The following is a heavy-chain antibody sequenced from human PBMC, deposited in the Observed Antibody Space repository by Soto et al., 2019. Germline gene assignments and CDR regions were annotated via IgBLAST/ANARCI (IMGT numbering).Heavy chain of an antibody. CDR2: ISSSGAYP. Sequence: VTNYRVHWVRQAPVKGLEWVSSISSSGAYPYYADSVRGRFTISRDNAKNSVDLQMNSLRAEDTAVYYCVRGYGDSEGFEYWGQGTRVTVSA. J-gene: IGHJ4*02. D-gene: IGHD4-17*01. CDR3: VRGYGDSEGFEY. V-gene: IGHV3-21*01. CDR1: VTNYR.